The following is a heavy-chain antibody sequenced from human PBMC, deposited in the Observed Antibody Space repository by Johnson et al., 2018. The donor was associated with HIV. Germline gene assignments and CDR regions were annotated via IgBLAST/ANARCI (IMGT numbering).Heavy chain of an antibody. D-gene: IGHD2-8*01. CDR1: GFTFSNYD. J-gene: IGHJ3*02. CDR2: LGTAGDT. Sequence: VQLVESGGGLIQPGGSLRLSCAASGFTFSNYDMYWVRQPTGKGLEWVSGLGTAGDTYYADSVKGRFTISRDNSKNTLYLQMNSLRAEDTAVYYCAKGLMRGAFDIWGQGTMVTVSS. V-gene: IGHV3-13*01. CDR3: AKGLMRGAFDI.